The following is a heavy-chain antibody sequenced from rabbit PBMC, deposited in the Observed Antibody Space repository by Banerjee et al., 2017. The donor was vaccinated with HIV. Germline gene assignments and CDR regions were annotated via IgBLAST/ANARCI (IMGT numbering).Heavy chain of an antibody. J-gene: IGHJ4*01. Sequence: QEQLEESGGDLVKPEGSLTLTCTASGFSFSSSYYMCWVHQAPGKGLEWIGCIYTGSGSTYYANWAKGRFTISKTSSTTVSLQMTSLTAADTATYFCARHRYDDDGDAFKLWGQGTLVTVS. CDR2: IYTGSGST. V-gene: IGHV1S45*01. D-gene: IGHD2-1*01. CDR1: GFSFSSSYY. CDR3: ARHRYDDDGDAFKL.